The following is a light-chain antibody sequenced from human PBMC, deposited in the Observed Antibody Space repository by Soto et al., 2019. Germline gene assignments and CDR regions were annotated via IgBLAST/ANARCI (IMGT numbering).Light chain of an antibody. CDR3: SLYISGSNYV. Sequence: QSVLTQPPSVSGSPGQSVTISCTGTSSDVGSYNRLSWYQQPPGTAPKLIMYEVNTRPSGVPDRFSGSKSGSTASLTISGLQAEDEADYYCSLYISGSNYVFGTGTKVTV. CDR2: EVN. CDR1: SSDVGSYNR. J-gene: IGLJ1*01. V-gene: IGLV2-18*01.